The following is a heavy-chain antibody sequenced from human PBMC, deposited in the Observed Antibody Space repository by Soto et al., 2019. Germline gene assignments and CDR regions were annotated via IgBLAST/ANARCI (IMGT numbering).Heavy chain of an antibody. V-gene: IGHV4-30-4*01. CDR3: ARDNGVGP. J-gene: IGHJ5*02. Sequence: QVQLQESGPGLVKPSQTLSLTCTVSGGSISSGDYYWSWIRQPPGKGLEWIGYIYDSGSTYYNSSLKSRLNITLDTSKNQFSLKLTSVPAADPAVYYCARDNGVGPWGQGTLVTVSS. CDR2: IYDSGST. CDR1: GGSISSGDYY. D-gene: IGHD2-8*01.